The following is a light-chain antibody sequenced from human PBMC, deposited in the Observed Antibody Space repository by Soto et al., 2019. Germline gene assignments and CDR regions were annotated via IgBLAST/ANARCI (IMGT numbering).Light chain of an antibody. J-gene: IGKJ4*01. CDR2: DAS. CDR3: QLRRTWPLT. CDR1: QSVRTY. Sequence: EIVLTQSPATLSFSSGARSIHSSMAIQSVRTYLAWYPQKTGKAPRLLIYDASNRATGIPARFSGSGSGTDFTLTISSLEPEELEVDYCQLRRTWPLTCGGGTKVDIK. V-gene: IGKV3-11*01.